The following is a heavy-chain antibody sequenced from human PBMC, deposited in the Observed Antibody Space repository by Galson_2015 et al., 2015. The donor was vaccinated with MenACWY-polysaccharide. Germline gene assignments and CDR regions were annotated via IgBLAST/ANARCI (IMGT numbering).Heavy chain of an antibody. CDR2: ISAYNGNT. V-gene: IGHV1-18*01. D-gene: IGHD6-19*01. J-gene: IGHJ4*02. CDR3: ARDHPTVAGTGWAY. Sequence: WMGWISAYNGNTNYAQKFQGRVTMTTDTSTNTVYMEQGSLRSDDTAVYYCARDHPTVAGTGWAYWGQGTLVTVSS.